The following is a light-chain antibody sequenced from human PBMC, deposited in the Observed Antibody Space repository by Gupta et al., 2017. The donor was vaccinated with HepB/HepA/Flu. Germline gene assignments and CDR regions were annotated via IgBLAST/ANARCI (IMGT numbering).Light chain of an antibody. CDR1: QDIDNY. CDR3: QQFHNLPIT. CDR2: DAS. V-gene: IGKV1-33*01. J-gene: IGKJ4*01. Sequence: DIQMTQSPSSLSAFVGDRVTITCQASQDIDNYLNWYHQKPGKAPKLLLYDASKLQTGVPSRFSGSGSGTDFSLTISRLHPEEIGTYYCQQFHNLPITFGGGTKVEI.